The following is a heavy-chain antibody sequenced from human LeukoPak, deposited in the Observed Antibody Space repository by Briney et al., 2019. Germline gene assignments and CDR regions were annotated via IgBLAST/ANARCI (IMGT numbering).Heavy chain of an antibody. D-gene: IGHD1-1*01. J-gene: IGHJ4*02. CDR3: ARGGDWKFDY. V-gene: IGHV4-34*01. Sequence: PSETLSLTCAVYGGSFSGYYWSWIRQPPGKGLEWIGEIHHSGRLNYSPSLKSRVTISVDKSKNHFSLNLNSITPADTAIYYCARGGDWKFDYWGQEALVTVSS. CDR1: GGSFSGYY. CDR2: IHHSGRL.